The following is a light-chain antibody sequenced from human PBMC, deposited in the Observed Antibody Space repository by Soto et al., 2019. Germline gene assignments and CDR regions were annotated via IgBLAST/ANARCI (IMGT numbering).Light chain of an antibody. J-gene: IGLJ2*01. CDR1: SSDVGGYNY. CDR3: SSYTSSTTLSVA. V-gene: IGLV2-14*01. Sequence: QSALTQPASVSGSPGQSITISCTGTSSDVGGYNYVSWYQQHPGKAPKLMIYGVTNRPSGVSNRFSGSKSGNTASLTISGLQAEDEADYYCSSYTSSTTLSVAFGGGTKVTVL. CDR2: GVT.